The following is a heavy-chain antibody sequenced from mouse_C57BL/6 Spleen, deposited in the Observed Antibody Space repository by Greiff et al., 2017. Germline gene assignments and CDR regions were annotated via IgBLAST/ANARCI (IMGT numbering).Heavy chain of an antibody. V-gene: IGHV1-64*01. J-gene: IGHJ2*01. CDR3: ARRHSNSPTLDY. CDR1: GYTFTSYW. Sequence: QVQLKQPGAELVKPGASVKLSCKASGYTFTSYWMHWVKQRPGQGLEWIGMIHPNSGSTNYNEKFKSKATLTVDKSSSTAYMQLSSLTSEDSAVYYCARRHSNSPTLDYWGQGTTLTVSS. D-gene: IGHD2-5*01. CDR2: IHPNSGST.